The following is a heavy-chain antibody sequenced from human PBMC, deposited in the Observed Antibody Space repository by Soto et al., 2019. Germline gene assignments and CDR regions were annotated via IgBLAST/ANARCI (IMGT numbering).Heavy chain of an antibody. V-gene: IGHV1-69*02. CDR1: GGTFSSYT. J-gene: IGHJ6*02. CDR3: ASLMSSGYYYGMDV. D-gene: IGHD3-10*01. CDR2: IIPILGIA. Sequence: QVQLVQSGAEVKKPGSSVKVSCKGSGGTFSSYTISWVRQAPGQGLEWMGRIIPILGIANYAQKFQGRVTIXAXKXXSTDYMELSSLRSEDTAVYYCASLMSSGYYYGMDVWGQGTTVTVSS.